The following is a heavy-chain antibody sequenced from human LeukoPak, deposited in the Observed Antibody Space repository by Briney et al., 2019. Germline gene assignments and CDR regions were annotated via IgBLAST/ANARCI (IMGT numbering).Heavy chain of an antibody. CDR2: IWYDGSNK. D-gene: IGHD3-10*01. CDR1: GFTFSRYG. V-gene: IGHV3-30*02. J-gene: IGHJ5*01. Sequence: PGGSLRLSCAASGFTFSRYGMHWVRQAPGKGLEGVAFIWYDGSNKYYADSVKGRFTISRDNSKNTLYVQMNSLRAEDTAVYYCAKHDLITLVRGVTNWFDSWGQGTLVTVSS. CDR3: AKHDLITLVRGVTNWFDS.